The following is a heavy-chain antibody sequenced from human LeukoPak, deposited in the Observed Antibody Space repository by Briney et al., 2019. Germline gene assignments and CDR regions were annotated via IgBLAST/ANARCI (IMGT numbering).Heavy chain of an antibody. Sequence: SQTLPLTCPISGDSVPSNSAAWNWIRQSPSRGLEWLGSTYYRSKWYNDHALSVKSRITINPDTSNNQFSLQLNSVTPEDTAVYCCARTPLRIAAAGTPHYYYYGMDVWGQGTTVTVSS. CDR3: ARTPLRIAAAGTPHYYYYGMDV. CDR1: GDSVPSNSAA. J-gene: IGHJ6*02. CDR2: TYYRSKWYN. V-gene: IGHV6-1*01. D-gene: IGHD6-13*01.